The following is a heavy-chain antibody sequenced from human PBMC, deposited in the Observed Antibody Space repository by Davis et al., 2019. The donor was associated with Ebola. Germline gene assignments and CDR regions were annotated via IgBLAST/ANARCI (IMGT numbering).Heavy chain of an antibody. CDR3: ARFHSYSTSWGSFWYYYYGMDV. J-gene: IGHJ6*02. Sequence: ASVKVSCKASGYTFTSYDINWVRQATGQGLEWMGWMNPNSGNTGYAQKFQGRVTMTRNTSISTAYMELSSLRSEDTAVYYCARFHSYSTSWGSFWYYYYGMDVWGQGTTVTVSS. CDR2: MNPNSGNT. V-gene: IGHV1-8*01. CDR1: GYTFTSYD. D-gene: IGHD6-6*01.